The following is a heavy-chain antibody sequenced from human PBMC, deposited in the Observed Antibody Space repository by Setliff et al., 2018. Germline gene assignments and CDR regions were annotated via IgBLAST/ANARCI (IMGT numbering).Heavy chain of an antibody. J-gene: IGHJ4*02. D-gene: IGHD6-19*01. V-gene: IGHV4-38-2*01. CDR1: GYSIGRDYY. CDR2: IYHSGRT. Sequence: SETLSLTCAVSGYSIGRDYYWGWIRQPPGKGLEWIGSIYHSGRTYDNPSLKSRVTVSIDTSKNQFSLKLSSVTAADTAVYYCAARGFIAVAGTTPDYWGQGTLVTVSS. CDR3: AARGFIAVAGTTPDY.